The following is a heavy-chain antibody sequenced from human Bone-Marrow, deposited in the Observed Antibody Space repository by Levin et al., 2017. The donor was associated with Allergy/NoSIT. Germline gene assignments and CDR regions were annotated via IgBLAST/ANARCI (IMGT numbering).Heavy chain of an antibody. J-gene: IGHJ1*01. CDR3: TRAFYSSSWCGYFQH. Sequence: GESLKISCTASGFTFGDYAMSWFRQAPGKGLEWVGFIRSKAYGGTTEYAASVKGRFTISRDDSKSIAYLQMNSLKTEDTAVYYCTRAFYSSSWCGYFQHWGQGTLVTVSS. CDR1: GFTFGDYA. V-gene: IGHV3-49*03. CDR2: IRSKAYGGTT. D-gene: IGHD6-13*01.